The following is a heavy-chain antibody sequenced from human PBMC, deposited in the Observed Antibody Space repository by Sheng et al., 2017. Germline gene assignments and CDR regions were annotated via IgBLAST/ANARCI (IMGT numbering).Heavy chain of an antibody. J-gene: IGHJ4*02. CDR2: ISSSGTTI. CDR1: GFTFSNYE. D-gene: IGHD5-12*01. V-gene: IGHV3-48*03. CDR3: AREWGFREGCWAT. Sequence: EVQLVESGGGLVQPGGSLRLSCAASGFTFSNYEMNWVRQAPGKGLEWVSYISSSGTTIYYADSVKGRFTISRDNAKNSLYLQLNSLRAEDTAVYYCAREWGFREGCWATWGQGTLVTVSS.